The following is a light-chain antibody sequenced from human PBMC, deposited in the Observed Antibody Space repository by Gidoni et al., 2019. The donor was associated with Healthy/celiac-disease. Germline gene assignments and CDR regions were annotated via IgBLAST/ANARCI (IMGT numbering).Light chain of an antibody. V-gene: IGKV1-33*01. J-gene: IGKJ3*01. CDR3: QQYDNSLFT. CDR1: QDISNY. Sequence: DIQMTQSPSSLSASVGDRVTITCQASQDISNYLNWYQQKPGKAPKLLIYDESNFETGVPSRFSGSGSGTDFTFTISSLQPEDIATYYCQQYDNSLFTFXPXTKVDIK. CDR2: DES.